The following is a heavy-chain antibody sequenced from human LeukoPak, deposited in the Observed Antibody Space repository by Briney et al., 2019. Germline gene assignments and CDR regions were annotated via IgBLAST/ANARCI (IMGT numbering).Heavy chain of an antibody. V-gene: IGHV3-30*03. Sequence: PGGSLRLSCAASGFTFSSYGMHWVRQAPGKGLERVAVISYDGSNKYYADSVKGRFTISRDNSKNTLYLQMNSLRAEDTAVYYCARDVGATWGYFDYWGQGTLVTVSS. J-gene: IGHJ4*02. CDR2: ISYDGSNK. D-gene: IGHD1-26*01. CDR1: GFTFSSYG. CDR3: ARDVGATWGYFDY.